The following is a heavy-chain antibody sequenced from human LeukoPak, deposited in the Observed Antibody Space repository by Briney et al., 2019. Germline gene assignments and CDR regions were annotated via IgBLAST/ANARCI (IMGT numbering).Heavy chain of an antibody. V-gene: IGHV3-30-3*01. D-gene: IGHD5-12*01. CDR2: ISYDGSNK. CDR3: ARSGYVSSGWFDP. CDR1: GFTFSSYA. J-gene: IGHJ5*02. Sequence: GGSLRLSCAASGFTFSSYAMHWVRQAPGKGLEWVAVISYDGSNKYYADSVKGRFTISRDNSKNTLYLQMNSLRAEDTAVYYRARSGYVSSGWFDPWGQGTLVTVSS.